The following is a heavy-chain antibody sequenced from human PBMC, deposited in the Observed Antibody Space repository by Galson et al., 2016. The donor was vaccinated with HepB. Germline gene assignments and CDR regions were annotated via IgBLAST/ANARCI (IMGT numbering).Heavy chain of an antibody. J-gene: IGHJ4*02. CDR3: TIPAGCSGGSCWRGY. CDR2: ITSKTDGEKT. Sequence: SLRLSCAASGLIFNDAWMYWVRQAPGQGPEWIGRITSKTDGEKTDYGAPVKGRFDISRDDSKNTTYLQMNSLRTDDTAMYYCTIPAGCSGGSCWRGYWGQGTLVTVSS. V-gene: IGHV3-15*01. D-gene: IGHD2-15*01. CDR1: GLIFNDAW.